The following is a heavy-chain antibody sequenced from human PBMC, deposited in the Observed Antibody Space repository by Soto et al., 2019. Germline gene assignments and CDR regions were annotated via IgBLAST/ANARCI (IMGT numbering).Heavy chain of an antibody. D-gene: IGHD3-10*01. CDR2: ISASGGST. CDR1: GFTFSNDP. J-gene: IGHJ4*02. V-gene: IGHV3-23*01. Sequence: EVRLLESGGGFVGPGWSLRLSCAASGFTFSNDPMTWVRQAPGKGLEWVSSISASGGSTYYPDSVKGRFTISRDNSKNTLYLQMNTLRADDTAVYYCAKEQTHFEADPSSIFDYWGQGTLVTVSS. CDR3: AKEQTHFEADPSSIFDY.